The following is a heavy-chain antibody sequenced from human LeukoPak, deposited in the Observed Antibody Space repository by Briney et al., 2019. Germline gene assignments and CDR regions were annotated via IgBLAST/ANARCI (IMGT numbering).Heavy chain of an antibody. D-gene: IGHD2-15*01. J-gene: IGHJ4*02. CDR1: GYTFTSYP. V-gene: IGHV7-4-1*02. CDR3: ARVGGCSGGNCYKFDY. CDR2: INTNTGNP. Sequence: ASVKVSCKASGYTFTSYPMNWVRQAPGQGLEWVGWINTNTGNPTYAQGFTGRFLFSLDTSVSTAYLQISSLKAEDTAVYYCARVGGCSGGNCYKFDYWGQGTLVTVSS.